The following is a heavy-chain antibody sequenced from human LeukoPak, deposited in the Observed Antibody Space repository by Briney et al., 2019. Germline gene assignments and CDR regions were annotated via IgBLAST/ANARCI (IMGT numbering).Heavy chain of an antibody. J-gene: IGHJ4*02. CDR2: MNPNSGNT. D-gene: IGHD3-9*01. Sequence: ASVKASCKASGYTFTSYDINWVRQATGQGLEWMGWMNPNSGNTGYAQKFQGRVTMTRNTSISTAYMELSSLRSEDTAVYYCARGRETYYDILTGYYDYWGQGTLVTVSS. CDR1: GYTFTSYD. V-gene: IGHV1-8*01. CDR3: ARGRETYYDILTGYYDY.